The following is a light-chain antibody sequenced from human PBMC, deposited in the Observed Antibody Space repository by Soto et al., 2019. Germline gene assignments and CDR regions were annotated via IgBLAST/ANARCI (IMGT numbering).Light chain of an antibody. V-gene: IGLV2-14*01. CDR2: DVT. CDR3: SSYTSTSTLLV. Sequence: ALTQPASVSGSPGQSITISCTGTSSDVGGYNYVSWYQQHPGKAPKLMIYDVTNRPSGVSNRFSGSKSGNTASLTISGLQAEDEADYYCSSYTSTSTLLVFGGGTKVTVL. CDR1: SSDVGGYNY. J-gene: IGLJ2*01.